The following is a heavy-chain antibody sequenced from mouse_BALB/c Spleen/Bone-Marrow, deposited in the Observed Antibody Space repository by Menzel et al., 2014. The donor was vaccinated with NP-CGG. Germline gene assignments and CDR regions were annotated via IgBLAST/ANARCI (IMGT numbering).Heavy chain of an antibody. Sequence: EVQLQESGAELVKPGASVKLSCTASGFNIKDTYMHWVKQRPEQGLEWIGRIDPANGNTKYDPKFQGKATITADTSSNTAYLQLSSLTSEDTAVYYCARWEYYAMDYWGQGTSVPVSS. CDR3: ARWEYYAMDY. D-gene: IGHD4-1*01. CDR2: IDPANGNT. CDR1: GFNIKDTY. V-gene: IGHV14-3*02. J-gene: IGHJ4*01.